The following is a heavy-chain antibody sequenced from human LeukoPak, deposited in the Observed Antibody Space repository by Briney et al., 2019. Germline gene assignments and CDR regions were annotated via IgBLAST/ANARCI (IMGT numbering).Heavy chain of an antibody. J-gene: IGHJ4*02. CDR2: ISAYNGNT. Sequence: ASVKVSCKSSGYTFTIYGISWVRQAPGQGLGLRGWISAYNGNTNYAQKVQGRVTMTTDTSTSTAYMELRSLRSDDTAVYYCARVAKRSALDYWGQGTLVTVSS. V-gene: IGHV1-18*01. CDR1: GYTFTIYG. CDR3: ARVAKRSALDY. D-gene: IGHD6-25*01.